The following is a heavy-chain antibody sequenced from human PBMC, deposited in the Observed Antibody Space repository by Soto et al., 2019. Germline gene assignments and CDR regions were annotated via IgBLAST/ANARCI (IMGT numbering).Heavy chain of an antibody. J-gene: IGHJ4*02. D-gene: IGHD2-15*01. CDR3: TRDSGGRDAY. CDR2: INTDGSTT. V-gene: IGHV3-74*01. Sequence: EVQLVESGGGLVQPGGSLRLSCAASGFTFSTYWMHWVRQAPGKGLEWVSRINTDGSTTNHADSVKGRFTISRDNAKNTLYLQMNSLRAEETAVYYCTRDSGGRDAYWGQGTLVTVSS. CDR1: GFTFSTYW.